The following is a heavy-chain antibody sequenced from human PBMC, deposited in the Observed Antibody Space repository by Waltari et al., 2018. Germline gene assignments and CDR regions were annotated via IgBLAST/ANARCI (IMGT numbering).Heavy chain of an antibody. CDR1: GGSFSGYY. CDR3: ARGPVKIIGWPFDP. V-gene: IGHV4-34*02. Sequence: QVQLQQWGAGLLKPSETLSLTCAVYGGSFSGYYWSWIRQPPGKGREWIGEITHSGGTYCNPSLKSRVTISADTSKNQFSLKLSSVTAADTAIYYCARGPVKIIGWPFDPWGQGTLVTVSS. CDR2: ITHSGGT. J-gene: IGHJ5*02. D-gene: IGHD3-16*01.